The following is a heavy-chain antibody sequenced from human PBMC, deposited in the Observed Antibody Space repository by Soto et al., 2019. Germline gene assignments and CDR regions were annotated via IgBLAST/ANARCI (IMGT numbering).Heavy chain of an antibody. V-gene: IGHV1-46*01. CDR3: ASPSPSRGYSYGYYFDY. D-gene: IGHD5-18*01. J-gene: IGHJ4*02. Sequence: AASVKVSCKASGYTFTSYYMHWVRQAPGQGLEWMGIINPSGGSTSYAQKFQGRVTMTRDTSTSTVYMELSSLRSEDTAVYYCASPSPSRGYSYGYYFDYWGQGTLVTVSS. CDR2: INPSGGST. CDR1: GYTFTSYY.